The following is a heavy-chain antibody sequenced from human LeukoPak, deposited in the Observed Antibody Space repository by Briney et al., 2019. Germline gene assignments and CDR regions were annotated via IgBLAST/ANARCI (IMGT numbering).Heavy chain of an antibody. D-gene: IGHD1-26*01. J-gene: IGHJ6*02. CDR3: ARDLVGATRYYYYGMDV. V-gene: IGHV3-66*01. CDR1: GFTVSSNY. Sequence: PGGSLRLSCAASGFTVSSNYMSWVRQAPGKGLEWVSVIYSGGSTYYADSVKGRFTISRDNSKNTLYLQMNSLRAEGTAVYYCARDLVGATRYYYYGMDVWGQGTTVTVSS. CDR2: IYSGGST.